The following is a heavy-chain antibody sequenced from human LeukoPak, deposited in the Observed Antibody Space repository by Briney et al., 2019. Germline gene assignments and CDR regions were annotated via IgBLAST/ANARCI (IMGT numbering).Heavy chain of an antibody. CDR3: ASIVGADNWFDP. V-gene: IGHV3-7*01. Sequence: PGGSLRLSCVASGFTFSDYWMSWVRQAPGKGLEWVANIKQDGSDKQYVDSIKGRFTISRDNSKNTLYLQMNSLRAEDTAVYYCASIVGADNWFDPWGQGTLVTVSS. CDR1: GFTFSDYW. CDR2: IKQDGSDK. D-gene: IGHD1-26*01. J-gene: IGHJ5*02.